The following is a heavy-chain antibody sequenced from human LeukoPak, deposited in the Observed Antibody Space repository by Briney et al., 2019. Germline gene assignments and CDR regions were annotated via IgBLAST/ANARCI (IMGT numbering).Heavy chain of an antibody. J-gene: IGHJ4*02. Sequence: GGSLRLSCAASGFTFSSYAMSWVRQAPGEGLEWVSGISGGGETTYYTDSVKGRFTISRDNSKNTLYLQMNSLRAEDTAVYYCAKQLTAGGYYFDYWGQGTLVTVSS. CDR2: ISGGGETT. CDR1: GFTFSSYA. V-gene: IGHV3-23*01. CDR3: AKQLTAGGYYFDY. D-gene: IGHD6-13*01.